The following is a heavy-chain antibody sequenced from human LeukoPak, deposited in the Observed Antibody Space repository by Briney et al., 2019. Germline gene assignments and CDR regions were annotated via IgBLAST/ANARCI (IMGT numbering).Heavy chain of an antibody. CDR1: GFIFDDYG. CDR2: INWNGGST. CDR3: AKEVSWRVAGTMGLDY. V-gene: IGHV3-20*04. D-gene: IGHD6-19*01. Sequence: PGGSLRLSCAAFGFIFDDYGMSWVRQAPGKGLEWVSGINWNGGSTGYADSVKGRFTISRDNAKNTLYLQMNSLRAEDTAVYYCAKEVSWRVAGTMGLDYWGQGTLVTVSS. J-gene: IGHJ4*02.